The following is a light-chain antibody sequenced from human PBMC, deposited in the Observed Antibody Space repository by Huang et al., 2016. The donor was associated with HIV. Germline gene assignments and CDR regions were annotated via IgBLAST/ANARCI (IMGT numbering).Light chain of an antibody. CDR1: QSVSSD. V-gene: IGKV3-11*01. Sequence: EIVLTQSPATLSLSPGERATLSCRASQSVSSDLAWYQQKPGQAPRLLIYDASIRATGIPARFSGSGSGTDFTLTISSLEPEDFAVYYCQQRGETFGQGTKVEIK. CDR2: DAS. CDR3: QQRGET. J-gene: IGKJ1*01.